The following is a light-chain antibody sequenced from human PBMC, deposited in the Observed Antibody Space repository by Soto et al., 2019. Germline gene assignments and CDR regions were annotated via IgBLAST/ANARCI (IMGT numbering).Light chain of an antibody. CDR2: AAS. CDR1: QSVTTNY. J-gene: IGKJ2*01. CDR3: QQYGRSPYT. V-gene: IGKV3-20*01. Sequence: EILLTQSPGTLSLSPGERATLSCRASQSVTTNYLGWYQQKPGQAPRLLIYAASSRATGIPDRFSGSGSGTDFNLTISRLEPEDFAVYYCQQYGRSPYTFGQGTKVEI.